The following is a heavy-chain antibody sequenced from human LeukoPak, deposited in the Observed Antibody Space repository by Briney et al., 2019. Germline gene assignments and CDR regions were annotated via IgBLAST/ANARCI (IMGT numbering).Heavy chain of an antibody. D-gene: IGHD2-15*01. J-gene: IGHJ5*02. CDR3: ARGKGYCSGGSCFWGNWFDP. V-gene: IGHV1-8*03. Sequence: ASVKVSCKASGYTFTSYDMNWVRQAAGQGLEWMGWMNPKSGNTAYAQKSQGGVTITRNTSISTAYMGLSRLRSEDTAVYYCARGKGYCSGGSCFWGNWFDPWGQGTLVTVSS. CDR1: GYTFTSYD. CDR2: MNPKSGNT.